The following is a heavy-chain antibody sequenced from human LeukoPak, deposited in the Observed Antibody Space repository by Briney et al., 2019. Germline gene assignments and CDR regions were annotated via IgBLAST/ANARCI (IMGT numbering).Heavy chain of an antibody. CDR2: IYYSGST. D-gene: IGHD2-15*01. V-gene: IGHV4-59*01. CDR3: ARYLPGYCSGGSCSYRYYLDY. Sequence: SETPSLTCTVSGGSISSYYWSWIRQPPGKGLEWIGYIYYSGSTNYNPSLKSRVTISVDTSKNQFSLKLSSVTAADTAVYYCARYLPGYCSGGSCSYRYYLDYWGQGTLVTVSS. J-gene: IGHJ4*02. CDR1: GGSISSYY.